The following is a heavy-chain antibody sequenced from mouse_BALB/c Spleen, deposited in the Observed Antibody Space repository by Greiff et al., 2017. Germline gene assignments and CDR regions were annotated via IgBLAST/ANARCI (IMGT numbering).Heavy chain of an antibody. D-gene: IGHD1-1*01. CDR2: IDPANGNT. CDR3: AGRDYGRGY. J-gene: IGHJ2*01. Sequence: VQLQQSGAELVKPGASVKLSCTASGFNIKDTYMHWVKQRPEQALEWIGRIDPANGNTKDDPKFQGKATITADTSSNTAYLQLSSRTSEDTAVYCCAGRDYGRGYWGEGTTLTVAA. CDR1: GFNIKDTY. V-gene: IGHV14-3*02.